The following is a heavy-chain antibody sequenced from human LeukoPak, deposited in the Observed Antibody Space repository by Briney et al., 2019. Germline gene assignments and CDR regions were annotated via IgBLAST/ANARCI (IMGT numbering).Heavy chain of an antibody. V-gene: IGHV3-15*01. J-gene: IGHJ3*01. CDR2: IRNQLDGGTA. D-gene: IGHD4-23*01. CDR1: GFTFSADW. Sequence: GGSLRLSCAASGFTFSADWTSWVRQAPGKGLEWVGRIRNQLDGGTADYAAPVKGRITISRDDSTNTLYLQMNSLKTEDTGVYYCTKLNARDASDFWGQGTMVTVSS. CDR3: TKLNARDASDF.